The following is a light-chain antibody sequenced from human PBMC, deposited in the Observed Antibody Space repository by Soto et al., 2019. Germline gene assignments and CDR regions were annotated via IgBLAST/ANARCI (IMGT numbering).Light chain of an antibody. Sequence: DIVTTQSPDSLAVSLGERATINCKSSQSVLFSSNKKNYLAWYQQKPGQPPKLLIYWASTRESGVPQRFSGGGFGTDFTLAISSLQAEDFATYFCQQHLDLSPTFGPGTRLEI. CDR1: QSVLFSSNKKNY. J-gene: IGKJ5*01. CDR3: QQHLDLSPT. CDR2: WAS. V-gene: IGKV4-1*01.